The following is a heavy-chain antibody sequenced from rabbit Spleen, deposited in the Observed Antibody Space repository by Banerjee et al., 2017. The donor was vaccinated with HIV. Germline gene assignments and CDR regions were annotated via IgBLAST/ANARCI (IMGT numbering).Heavy chain of an antibody. CDR1: GFSFSNKAV. CDR3: ARDAGSYDYIDVYFNL. CDR2: INIVTGKS. V-gene: IGHV1S45*01. Sequence: EQLLESGGGLVKPEGSLKLSCTASGFSFSNKAVMCWVRQAPGKGLEWIACINIVTGKSVYASWAKGRFIMSRTSSTTVTLQMTSLTAADTATYFCARDAGSYDYIDVYFNLWGQGTLVTVS. J-gene: IGHJ4*01. D-gene: IGHD8-1*01.